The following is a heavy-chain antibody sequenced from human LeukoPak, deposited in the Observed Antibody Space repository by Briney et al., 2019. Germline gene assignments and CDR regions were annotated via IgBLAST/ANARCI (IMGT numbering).Heavy chain of an antibody. D-gene: IGHD5-12*01. CDR1: GFTFSSYE. J-gene: IGHJ6*04. CDR2: ISSSSSTI. Sequence: GGSLRLSCAASGFTFSSYEMNWVRQAPGKGLEWVSYISSSSSTIYYADSVKGRFTISRDNAKNSLYLQMNSLRAEDTAVYYCAREGAYSGYQTDYYYGMDVWGKGTTVTVSS. CDR3: AREGAYSGYQTDYYYGMDV. V-gene: IGHV3-48*03.